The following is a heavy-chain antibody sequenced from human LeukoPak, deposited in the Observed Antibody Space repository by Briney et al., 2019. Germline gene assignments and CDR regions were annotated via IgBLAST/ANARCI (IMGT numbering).Heavy chain of an antibody. V-gene: IGHV2-70*01. D-gene: IGHD5-24*01. CDR2: IGWDDDK. CDR1: GFSLSTSGMC. Sequence: SGPTLVKPTQTLTLTCTFSGFSLSTSGMCVSWIRQPPGKALEWLALIGWDDDKYYSTSLKTRLTISKDTAKNQVVLTMTNMDPVDTATYYCARIHRQGYNSEDYFDYWSQGTLVTVSS. J-gene: IGHJ4*02. CDR3: ARIHRQGYNSEDYFDY.